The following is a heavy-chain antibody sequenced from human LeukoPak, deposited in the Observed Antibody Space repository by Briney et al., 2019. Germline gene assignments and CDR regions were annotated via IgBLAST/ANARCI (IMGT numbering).Heavy chain of an antibody. Sequence: SETLSLTCAVYGGSFSGYCWSWIRQPPGKGLEWIGEINHSGSTNYNPSLKSRVTISVDTSKNQFSLKLSSVTAADTAVYYCARTYYFDYWGQGTLVTVSS. J-gene: IGHJ4*02. V-gene: IGHV4-34*01. CDR1: GGSFSGYC. CDR3: ARTYYFDY. CDR2: INHSGST.